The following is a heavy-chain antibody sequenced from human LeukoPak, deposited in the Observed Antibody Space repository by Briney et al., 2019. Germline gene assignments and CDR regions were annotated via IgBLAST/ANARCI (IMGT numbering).Heavy chain of an antibody. CDR1: GYSFTGYY. Sequence: ASVKVSCKASGYSFTGYYMHWVRQAPGQGLEWMGWINPNSGGTNYAQKFQGRVTMTRDTSISTAYMELSRLRSDDTAVYYCARVIFVLRLDRGYSYGSLGYWGQGTLVTVSS. CDR3: ARVIFVLRLDRGYSYGSLGY. CDR2: INPNSGGT. V-gene: IGHV1-2*02. D-gene: IGHD5-18*01. J-gene: IGHJ4*02.